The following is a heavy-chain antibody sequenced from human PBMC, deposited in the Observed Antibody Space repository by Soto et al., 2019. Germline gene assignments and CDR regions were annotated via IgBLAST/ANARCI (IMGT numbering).Heavy chain of an antibody. CDR1: GGTFSSYT. CDR2: IIPILGIA. Sequence: QVQLVQSGAEVKKPGSSVKVSCKASGGTFSSYTISWVRQAPGQGLEWMGRIIPILGIANYAQKFQGRVTITADKSTSTAYMELSSLRSEDTAVYYCARDAKPYYYDSSGPGLCTLDYWGQGTLVTVSS. D-gene: IGHD3-22*01. CDR3: ARDAKPYYYDSSGPGLCTLDY. V-gene: IGHV1-69*08. J-gene: IGHJ4*02.